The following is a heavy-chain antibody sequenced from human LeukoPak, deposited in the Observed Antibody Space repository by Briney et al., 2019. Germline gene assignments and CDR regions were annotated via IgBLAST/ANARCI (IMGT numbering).Heavy chain of an antibody. V-gene: IGHV3-53*01. Sequence: GGSLRLSCAASGFTVSSNYMSWVRQAPGKGLEWVSVIYSGGSTYYADSVKGRFTNSRDNSKNTLYLQMNSLRAEDTAVYYCARAGGYSYGFDYWGQGTLVTVSS. J-gene: IGHJ4*02. CDR1: GFTVSSNY. CDR2: IYSGGST. D-gene: IGHD5-18*01. CDR3: ARAGGYSYGFDY.